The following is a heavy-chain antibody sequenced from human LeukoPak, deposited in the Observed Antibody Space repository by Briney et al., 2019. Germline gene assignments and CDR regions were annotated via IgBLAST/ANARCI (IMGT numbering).Heavy chain of an antibody. V-gene: IGHV1-24*01. CDR1: GYTLTELS. J-gene: IGHJ2*01. D-gene: IGHD2-8*01. CDR3: ATDPSCTNGVCSYWYFDL. CDR2: FDPEDGET. Sequence: ASVKVSCKVSGYTLTELSMHWVRQAPGKGLEWMGGFDPEDGETIYAQKFQGRVTMTEDTSTDTAYMELSSLRSEDTAVYYCATDPSCTNGVCSYWYFDLWGRGTLVTVSS.